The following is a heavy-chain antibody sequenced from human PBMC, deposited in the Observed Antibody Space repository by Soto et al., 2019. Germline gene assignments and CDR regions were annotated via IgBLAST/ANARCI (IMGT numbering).Heavy chain of an antibody. D-gene: IGHD3-10*01. Sequence: AASVKVSCKASGYTCTIYDINWVLQATGQGLEWMGWMNPNSGNTGYAQKFQGRVTMTRNTSISTAYMELSSLRSEDTAVYYCARGSRESRDAFDIWGQGTMVTVSS. J-gene: IGHJ3*02. CDR2: MNPNSGNT. CDR3: ARGSRESRDAFDI. V-gene: IGHV1-8*01. CDR1: GYTCTIYD.